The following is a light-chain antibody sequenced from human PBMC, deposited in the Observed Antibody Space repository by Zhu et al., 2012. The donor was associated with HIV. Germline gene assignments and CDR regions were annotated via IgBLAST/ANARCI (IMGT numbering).Light chain of an antibody. CDR3: QQYDKYSEFT. V-gene: IGKV1-5*03. J-gene: IGKJ2*01. Sequence: DFQMTQSPSTVSASVGDRVTITCRASQSIGRWLAWYQQKPGKAPKVLISEASRSTGGVPSRFSGSQSGTEFTLTISSLQPDDFATYYCQQYDKYSEFTFGQGTKVEMK. CDR2: EAS. CDR1: QSIGRW.